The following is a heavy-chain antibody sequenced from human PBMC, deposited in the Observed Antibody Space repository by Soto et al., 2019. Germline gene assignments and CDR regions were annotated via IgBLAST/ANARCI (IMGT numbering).Heavy chain of an antibody. V-gene: IGHV3-21*06. D-gene: IGHD1-26*01. Sequence: GGSLRLSCAASGFTFSTFSMNWVRQAPGKGLEWVSSISSGSTYRYYADSVKGRFTISRDNAKNLLYLQMSSLRAEDTAVYYCXRRSTAATAPRGNWFDPWGHGTLVTVSS. J-gene: IGHJ5*02. CDR3: XRRSTAATAPRGNWFDP. CDR2: ISSGSTYR. CDR1: GFTFSTFS.